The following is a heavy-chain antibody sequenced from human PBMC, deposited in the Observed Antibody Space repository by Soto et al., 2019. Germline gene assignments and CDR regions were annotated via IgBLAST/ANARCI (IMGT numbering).Heavy chain of an antibody. J-gene: IGHJ5*02. V-gene: IGHV1-3*01. CDR3: ARGYSTTLWFDP. CDR2: INAGNGNT. Sequence: ASVKVSCKASGYTFTSYAMHWVLQAPGQRLEWMGWINAGNGNTKYSQKFQGRVTITRDTSASTAYMELSSLRSEDTAVYYCARGYSTTLWFDPWGQGTLVTVSS. D-gene: IGHD6-13*01. CDR1: GYTFTSYA.